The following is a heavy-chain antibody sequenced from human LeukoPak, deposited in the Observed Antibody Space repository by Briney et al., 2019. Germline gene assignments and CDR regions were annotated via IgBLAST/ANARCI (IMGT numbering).Heavy chain of an antibody. CDR1: GGTFSSYA. Sequence: ASVKVSCKASGGTFSSYAISWVRQAPGQGLEWMGGIIPIFGTANYAQKFQGRVTITADESTSTAYMELSSLRSEDTAVYYCARVLGRLGNCYYGMDVWGQGTTVTVSS. V-gene: IGHV1-69*01. J-gene: IGHJ6*02. D-gene: IGHD7-27*01. CDR3: ARVLGRLGNCYYGMDV. CDR2: IIPIFGTA.